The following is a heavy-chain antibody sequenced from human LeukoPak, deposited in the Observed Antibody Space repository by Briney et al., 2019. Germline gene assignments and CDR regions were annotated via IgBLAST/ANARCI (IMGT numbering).Heavy chain of an antibody. Sequence: PGGSLRLSCTVSGFNFKNYEMKWVRQAPGKGLEWIAYISSSGSTTKYADSVKGRFTMSRDNAKNAVYMEMNSLRVEDTAVYYCARDRGWDGYGYAFLDYWGHGTLVTVSS. CDR1: GFNFKNYE. CDR3: ARDRGWDGYGYAFLDY. D-gene: IGHD5-12*01. J-gene: IGHJ4*01. CDR2: ISSSGSTT. V-gene: IGHV3-48*03.